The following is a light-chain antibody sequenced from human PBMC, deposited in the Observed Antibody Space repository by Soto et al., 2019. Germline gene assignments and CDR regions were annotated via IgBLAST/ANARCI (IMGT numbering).Light chain of an antibody. Sequence: DIQMTQSPSTLSASVGDRVTITCRASQSISSWLAWYQQKPGKAPKLLIYKASSLESGVPSRFSGSGSGTEFTLTVSSLQADDFATYYCQQYNNYPNTFGQGTRLEVK. V-gene: IGKV1-5*03. CDR1: QSISSW. CDR2: KAS. CDR3: QQYNNYPNT. J-gene: IGKJ5*01.